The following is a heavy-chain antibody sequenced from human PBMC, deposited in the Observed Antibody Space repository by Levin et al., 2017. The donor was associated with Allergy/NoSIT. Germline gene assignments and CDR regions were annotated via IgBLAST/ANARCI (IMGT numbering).Heavy chain of an antibody. D-gene: IGHD2-2*01. CDR1: GFTFSNAW. CDR2: IKSKTDGGTT. Sequence: SCAASGFTFSNAWMSWVRQAPGKGLEWVGRIKSKTDGGTTDYAAPVKGRFTISRDDSKNTLYLQMNSLKTEDTAVYYCTTDSVVVVPAAMGKDYYYYMDVWGKGTTVTVSS. V-gene: IGHV3-15*01. J-gene: IGHJ6*03. CDR3: TTDSVVVVPAAMGKDYYYYMDV.